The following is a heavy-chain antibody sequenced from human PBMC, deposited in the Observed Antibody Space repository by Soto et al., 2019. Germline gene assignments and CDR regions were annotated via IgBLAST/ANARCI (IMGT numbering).Heavy chain of an antibody. Sequence: QVQLQESGPGLVKPSETLSLTCAVSGDSISSNTWWSWVRQSPGKGLEWIGEIYHSGKTNYKASLKSRVTISIDKSKNQLSLNLTSVTAADTAVDYCASRPAYISGKDYWGQGTLVTVSS. D-gene: IGHD3-3*02. V-gene: IGHV4-4*02. CDR2: IYHSGKT. CDR1: GDSISSNTW. J-gene: IGHJ4*02. CDR3: ASRPAYISGKDY.